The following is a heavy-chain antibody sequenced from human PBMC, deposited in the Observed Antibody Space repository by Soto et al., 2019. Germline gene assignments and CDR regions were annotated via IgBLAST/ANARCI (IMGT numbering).Heavy chain of an antibody. J-gene: IGHJ6*02. CDR3: AQTTVVVVVDEAQYGMDV. CDR1: GGTFSSYA. CDR2: IIPIFGTA. V-gene: IGHV1-69*13. D-gene: IGHD2-15*01. Sequence: SVKVSCKASGGTFSSYAISWVRQAPGQGLEWMGGIIPIFGTANYAQKFQGRVTITADESTSTAYMELSSLRSEDTAVYYCAQTTVVVVVDEAQYGMDVWGQGTTVTVSS.